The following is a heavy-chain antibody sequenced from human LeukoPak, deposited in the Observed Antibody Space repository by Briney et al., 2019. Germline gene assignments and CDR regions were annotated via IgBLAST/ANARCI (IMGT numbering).Heavy chain of an antibody. Sequence: ASVKVSCKASGYTFTGYYMHRVRQAPGQGLEWMGWINPNSGGTNYAQKFQGRVTMTRDTSISTAYMELSRLRSDDTAVYCCARERMARNYYDSSGYVDYWGQGTLVTVSS. CDR3: ARERMARNYYDSSGYVDY. CDR1: GYTFTGYY. J-gene: IGHJ4*02. CDR2: INPNSGGT. D-gene: IGHD3-22*01. V-gene: IGHV1-2*02.